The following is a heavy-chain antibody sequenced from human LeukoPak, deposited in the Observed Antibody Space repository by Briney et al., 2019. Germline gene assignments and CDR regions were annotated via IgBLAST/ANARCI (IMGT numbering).Heavy chain of an antibody. CDR1: GYTVTGYY. J-gene: IGHJ4*02. Sequence: ASVKVSCKASGYTVTGYYMHWVRQAPGQGLEWMGWINPNSGGTNYAQKFQGRVTMTRDTSISTAYMELSRLRSDDTAVYYCARNFYFDSSGYYHYWGQGTLVTVSS. CDR2: INPNSGGT. D-gene: IGHD3-22*01. CDR3: ARNFYFDSSGYYHY. V-gene: IGHV1-2*02.